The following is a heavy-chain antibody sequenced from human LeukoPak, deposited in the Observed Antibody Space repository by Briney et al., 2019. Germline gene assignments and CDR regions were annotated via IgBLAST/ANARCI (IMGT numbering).Heavy chain of an antibody. D-gene: IGHD3-22*01. V-gene: IGHV1-69*13. CDR1: GYTFTSYA. CDR2: IIPIFGTA. Sequence: GASVKVSCKASGYTFTSYAISWVRQAPGQGLEWMGGIIPIFGTANYAQKFQGRVTITADESTSTAYMELSSLRSEDTAVYYCARGRLFLPDYYYYGMDVWGQGTTVTVSS. J-gene: IGHJ6*02. CDR3: ARGRLFLPDYYYYGMDV.